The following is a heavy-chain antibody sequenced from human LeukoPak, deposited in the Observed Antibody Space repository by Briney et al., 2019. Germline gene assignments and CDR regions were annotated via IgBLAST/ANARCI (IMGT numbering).Heavy chain of an antibody. D-gene: IGHD2-15*01. CDR3: ARDPSTLGDPFDY. CDR2: INPNSGGT. CDR1: GYTFTVYY. J-gene: IGHJ4*02. Sequence: ASVTVSSKASGYTFTVYYMHWVRQAPGQGLEWMGWINPNSGGTNYAQKFQGRVTMTRDTSISTAYMELSRLRSDDTAGYYCARDPSTLGDPFDYWGQGTLVTVSS. V-gene: IGHV1-2*02.